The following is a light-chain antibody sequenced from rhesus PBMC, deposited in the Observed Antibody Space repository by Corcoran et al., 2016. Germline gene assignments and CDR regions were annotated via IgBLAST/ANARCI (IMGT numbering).Light chain of an antibody. V-gene: IGKV1-25*01. Sequence: DIQMTQSPSSLSASVGDTVTITCQASQGISKYLAWYQQKPGKAPKLLIYDASTLQSGVPSRFSGSRSGTECPLHIRRLQPKDFATYYWQKHNSYPYSFGQGTKVEIK. CDR1: QGISKY. CDR3: QKHNSYPYS. CDR2: DAS. J-gene: IGKJ2*01.